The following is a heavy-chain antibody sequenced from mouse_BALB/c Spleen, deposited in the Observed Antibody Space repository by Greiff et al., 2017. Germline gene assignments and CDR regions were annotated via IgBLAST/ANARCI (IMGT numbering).Heavy chain of an antibody. V-gene: IGHV1-14*01. J-gene: IGHJ4*01. D-gene: IGHD2-4*01. CDR2: INPYNDGT. CDR1: GYTFTSYV. CDR3: ASGGYYDYDGAMDY. Sequence: VQLQQSGPELVKPGASVKMSCKASGYTFTSYVMHWVKQKPGQGLEWIGYINPYNDGTKYNEKFKGKATLTSDKSSSTAYMELSSLTSEDSAVYYCASGGYYDYDGAMDYWGQGTSVTVSS.